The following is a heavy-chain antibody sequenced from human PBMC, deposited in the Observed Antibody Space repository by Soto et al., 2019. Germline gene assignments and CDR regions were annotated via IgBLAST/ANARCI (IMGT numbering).Heavy chain of an antibody. V-gene: IGHV4-61*01. CDR3: AAGQVSANAYGSVPPYHFDGMDV. J-gene: IGHJ6*01. Sequence: QVQLRESGPGLVKPSETLSLTCTVSGDSVTGSSYYWSWVRQSPGKGLEWIAYIYYGDFTKYSPSLKSRVAISADASKKQFSLQLISVTAADTAVYFCAAGQVSANAYGSVPPYHFDGMDVW. CDR1: GDSVTGSSYY. CDR2: IYYGDFT. D-gene: IGHD3-10*01.